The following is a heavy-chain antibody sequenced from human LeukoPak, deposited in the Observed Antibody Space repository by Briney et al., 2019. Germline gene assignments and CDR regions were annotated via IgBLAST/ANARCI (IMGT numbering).Heavy chain of an antibody. Sequence: ASVKVSCKASGYTFTGYYMHWVRQAPGQGLEWMGWINPNSGGTNYAQKFQGRVTMTRDTSISTAYMELCRLRSDDTAVYYCARLVPGVAEPGYWGQGTLVTVSS. CDR1: GYTFTGYY. CDR3: ARLVPGVAEPGY. CDR2: INPNSGGT. J-gene: IGHJ4*02. V-gene: IGHV1-2*02. D-gene: IGHD6-13*01.